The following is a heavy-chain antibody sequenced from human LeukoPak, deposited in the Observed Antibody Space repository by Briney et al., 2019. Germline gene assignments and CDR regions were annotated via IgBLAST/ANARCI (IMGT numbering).Heavy chain of an antibody. J-gene: IGHJ4*02. CDR1: GFTFSSYG. D-gene: IGHD6-13*01. V-gene: IGHV3-30*02. CDR2: IRYDGSNK. Sequence: PGGSLRLSCAASGFTFSSYGMHWVRQAPGKGLEWVAFIRYDGSNKYYADSVKGRFTISRDNSKNTLYLQMNSLRPEDTAVYYCARGLSGNSWYGGYWGQGTLVTVSS. CDR3: ARGLSGNSWYGGY.